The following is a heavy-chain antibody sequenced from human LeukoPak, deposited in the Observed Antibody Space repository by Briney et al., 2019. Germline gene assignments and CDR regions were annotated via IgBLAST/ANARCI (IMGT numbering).Heavy chain of an antibody. J-gene: IGHJ4*02. CDR3: ARAGAGTTIDY. CDR2: IYYTGST. V-gene: IGHV4-30-4*01. CDR1: GGSISSGDYY. D-gene: IGHD1-7*01. Sequence: SETLSLTCTVSGGSISSGDYYWSWIRQPPGKGLEWIGYIYYTGSTYYNPSLKSRVTISVDTSKNQFSLKLSSVTAADTAVYYCARAGAGTTIDYWGQGTLVTVSS.